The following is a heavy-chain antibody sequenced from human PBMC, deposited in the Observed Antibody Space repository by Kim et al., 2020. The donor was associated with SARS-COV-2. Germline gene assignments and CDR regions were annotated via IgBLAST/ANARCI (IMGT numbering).Heavy chain of an antibody. D-gene: IGHD3-10*01. V-gene: IGHV4-31*03. CDR1: GGSISSGGYY. J-gene: IGHJ5*02. CDR3: ARDRHSSNKRITMVRGVISGVDP. CDR2: IYYSGST. Sequence: SETLSLTCTVSGGSISSGGYYWSWIRQHPGKGLEWIGYIYYSGSTYYNPSLKSRVTISVDTSKNQFSLKLSSVTAADTAVYYCARDRHSSNKRITMVRGVISGVDPWGQGTLVTVSS.